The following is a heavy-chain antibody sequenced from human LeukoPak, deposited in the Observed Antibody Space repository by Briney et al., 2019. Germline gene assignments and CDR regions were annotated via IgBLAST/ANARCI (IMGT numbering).Heavy chain of an antibody. V-gene: IGHV1-69*13. CDR3: ARRYSSGWYFDY. J-gene: IGHJ4*02. CDR1: GGTFSSYA. CDR2: IIPIFGTA. D-gene: IGHD6-19*01. Sequence: ASVKVSCKASGGTFSSYAISWVRQAPGQGLEWMGGIIPIFGTANYAQKFQGRVTITADESTSTAYMELSSLRPEDTAVYYCARRYSSGWYFDYWGQGTLVTVSS.